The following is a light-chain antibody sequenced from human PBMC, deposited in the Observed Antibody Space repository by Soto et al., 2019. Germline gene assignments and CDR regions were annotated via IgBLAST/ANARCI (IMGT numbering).Light chain of an antibody. CDR2: DAS. J-gene: IGKJ4*01. CDR3: HQRRHWPPLLT. Sequence: EIVLTQSPATLSLSPGERATLSCRASQTINNYLAWYQQKPGQAPRLLVYDASYRAIGIPARFSGSGSGTYFPLTISSLEPEDFAVYYCHQRRHWPPLLTFGGATKLQIK. V-gene: IGKV3-11*01. CDR1: QTINNY.